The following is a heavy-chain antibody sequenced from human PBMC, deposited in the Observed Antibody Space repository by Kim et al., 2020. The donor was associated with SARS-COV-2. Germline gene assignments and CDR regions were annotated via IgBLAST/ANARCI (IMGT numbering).Heavy chain of an antibody. CDR2: ISSSSSYI. CDR1: GFTFSSYS. J-gene: IGHJ5*02. V-gene: IGHV3-21*01. Sequence: GGSLRLSCAASGFTFSSYSMNWVRQAPGKGLEWVSSISSSSSYIYYADSVKGRFTISRDNAKNSLYLQMNSLRAEDTAVYYCARDAEYSSSWYGGWFDPWGQGTLVTVSS. D-gene: IGHD6-13*01. CDR3: ARDAEYSSSWYGGWFDP.